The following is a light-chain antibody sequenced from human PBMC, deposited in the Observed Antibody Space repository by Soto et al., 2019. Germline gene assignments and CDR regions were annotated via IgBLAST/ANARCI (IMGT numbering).Light chain of an antibody. V-gene: IGKV3-20*01. CDR1: QSVISNY. CDR3: QQYGSSPLT. J-gene: IGKJ4*01. Sequence: EIVLTQYPGILSLSPGERATLSCRASQSVISNYLAWYQQKPGQPPRLPIYGASTRATGIPDRFSGSGSGTDFTLTISRLEPEDFAVYYCQQYGSSPLTFGGGTKVDIK. CDR2: GAS.